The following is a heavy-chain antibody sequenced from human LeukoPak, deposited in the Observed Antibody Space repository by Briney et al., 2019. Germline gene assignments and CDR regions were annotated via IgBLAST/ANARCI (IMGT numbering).Heavy chain of an antibody. CDR3: ARGDGYNFFDY. D-gene: IGHD5-24*01. CDR1: EFTFSSHG. J-gene: IGHJ4*02. CDR2: FYVGGAT. Sequence: GGSLRLSCAASEFTFSSHGMSWVRQAPGKGLEWVSVFYVGGATYYADSVKGRFTISRDNSENTLYLQMKSLRAEDTAVYYCARGDGYNFFDYWGQGTLVTVSS. V-gene: IGHV3-53*01.